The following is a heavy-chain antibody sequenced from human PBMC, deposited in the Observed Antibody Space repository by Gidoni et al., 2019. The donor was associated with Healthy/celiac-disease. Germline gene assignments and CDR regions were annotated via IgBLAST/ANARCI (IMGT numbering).Heavy chain of an antibody. V-gene: IGHV3-9*01. D-gene: IGHD3-10*01. CDR3: AKGGTGSYSFYYYYMDV. CDR2: ISWNSGSI. J-gene: IGHJ6*03. CDR1: GFTFDDDA. Sequence: EVQLVESGGGLVQPGRSRRLSCAASGFTFDDDAMHWVRQAPGKGLEWVSGISWNSGSIGYADSVKGRFTISRDNAKNSLYLQMNSLRAEDTALYYCAKGGTGSYSFYYYYMDVWGKGTTVTVSS.